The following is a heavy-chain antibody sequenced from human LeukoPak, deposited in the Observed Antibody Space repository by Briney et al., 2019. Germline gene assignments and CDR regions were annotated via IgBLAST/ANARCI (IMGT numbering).Heavy chain of an antibody. J-gene: IGHJ1*01. CDR1: GDSVSRSDSY. V-gene: IGHV4-39*01. D-gene: IGHD3-22*01. CDR2: IYYSGRT. CDR3: ARRRYYDGSGYLE. Sequence: PSETLSLTCSVSGDSVSRSDSYWDWIRQPSGKGLEWIGTIYYSGRTYYSPSLKSRATMSVDPSNNQFSLTLRPVTAADTAVYYCARRRYYDGSGYLEWGQGTLLSVSS.